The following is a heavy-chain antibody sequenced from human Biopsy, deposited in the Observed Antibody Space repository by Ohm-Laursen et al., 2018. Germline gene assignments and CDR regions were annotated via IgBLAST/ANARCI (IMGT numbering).Heavy chain of an antibody. J-gene: IGHJ6*02. V-gene: IGHV1-46*01. CDR1: GYMFLRYY. CDR2: IAPRGSDA. D-gene: IGHD1-26*01. CDR3: ARDRIELEATPTNADYYYFGMDV. Sequence: GSSVKVSCKASGYMFLRYYIHWVRQAPGKGLEWMGIIAPRGSDATCAQKFQGRLIMTTDTSTATVYMQLGNLTSEDTAVYFCARDRIELEATPTNADYYYFGMDVWGQGTTVTVS.